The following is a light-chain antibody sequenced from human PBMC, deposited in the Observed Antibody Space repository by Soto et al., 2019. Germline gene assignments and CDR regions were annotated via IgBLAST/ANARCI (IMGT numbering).Light chain of an antibody. J-gene: IGLJ3*02. V-gene: IGLV1-51*01. CDR2: DND. CDR1: SSDIGKNF. CDR3: GTWDSSLSRGV. Sequence: QSVLTQPPSVSAAPGQRVTISCSGSSSDIGKNFVSWYQHLPGTGPKLLIYDNDMRPSGIPDRFSASKSGTSATLGITGPQTGDEADYYCGTWDSSLSRGVFGGGTKVTVL.